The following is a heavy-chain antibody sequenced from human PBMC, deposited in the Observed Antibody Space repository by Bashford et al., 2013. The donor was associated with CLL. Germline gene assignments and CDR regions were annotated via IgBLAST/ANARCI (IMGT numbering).Heavy chain of an antibody. V-gene: IGHV4-39*01. J-gene: IGHJ4*02. CDR2: LLYGYT. CDR3: ARHGLGSGFDIDY. Sequence: SETLSLTCSVSGGSISSGSYYWGWIRQPPGKGTGMDWKYLLYGYTYYNPSLKSRVTISVDTSRNQFSLRLSSVTAADTAVYYCARHGLGSGFDIDYWGQGTLVTVSS. D-gene: IGHD5-12*01. CDR1: GGSISSGSYY.